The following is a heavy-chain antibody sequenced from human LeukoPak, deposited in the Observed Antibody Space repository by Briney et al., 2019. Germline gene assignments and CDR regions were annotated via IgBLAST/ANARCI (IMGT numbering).Heavy chain of an antibody. V-gene: IGHV3-30*03. J-gene: IGHJ4*02. CDR3: ARGGTHFDL. CDR1: GFTFSSYS. Sequence: GGSLRLSCAASGFTFSSYSMNWVRQAPGKGLEWVAVISYDGSNKYYADSVKGRFTISRENAKNSLYLQMNSLRAGDTAVYYCARGGTHFDLWGQGTRVTVSS. D-gene: IGHD1-1*01. CDR2: ISYDGSNK.